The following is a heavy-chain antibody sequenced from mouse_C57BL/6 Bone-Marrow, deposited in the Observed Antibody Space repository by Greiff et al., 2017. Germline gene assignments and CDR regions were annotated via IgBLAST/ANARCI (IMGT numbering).Heavy chain of an antibody. V-gene: IGHV1-82*01. CDR2: IYPGDGDT. D-gene: IGHD1-1*01. J-gene: IGHJ1*03. Sequence: VQLQQSGPELVKPGASVKISCKASGYAFSSSWMNWVKQRPGKGLEWIGRIYPGDGDTNYNGKFKGKATLTADKSSSTAYMQLSSLTSEDSAVYFCAGDYYGSSYWYFDVWGTGTTVTVSS. CDR1: GYAFSSSW. CDR3: AGDYYGSSYWYFDV.